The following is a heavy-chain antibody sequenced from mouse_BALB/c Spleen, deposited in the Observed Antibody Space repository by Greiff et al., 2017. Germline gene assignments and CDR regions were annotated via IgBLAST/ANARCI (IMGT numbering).Heavy chain of an antibody. D-gene: IGHD1-1*01. V-gene: IGHV1-4*02. CDR2: INPSSGYT. CDR1: GYTFTSYT. Sequence: QVQLQQSAAELARPGASVKMSCKASGYTFTSYTMHWVKQRPGQGLEWIGYINPSSGYTEYNQKFKDKTTLTADKSSSTAYMQLSSLTSEDSAVYYCARDQLLRFYAMDYWGQGTSVTVSS. J-gene: IGHJ4*01. CDR3: ARDQLLRFYAMDY.